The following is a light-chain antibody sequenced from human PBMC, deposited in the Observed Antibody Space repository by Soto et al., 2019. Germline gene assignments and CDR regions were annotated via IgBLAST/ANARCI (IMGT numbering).Light chain of an antibody. CDR3: QQYNFYPWT. J-gene: IGKJ1*01. Sequence: DMQMTQSPSTLSASVGDRVTITCRASQTISSWLAWYQQKPGKPPKLLIYKASNLENGVPSRFSGSGSGTEFTLTISSLQPDDFATYYCQQYNFYPWTFGQGTKVEV. V-gene: IGKV1-5*03. CDR2: KAS. CDR1: QTISSW.